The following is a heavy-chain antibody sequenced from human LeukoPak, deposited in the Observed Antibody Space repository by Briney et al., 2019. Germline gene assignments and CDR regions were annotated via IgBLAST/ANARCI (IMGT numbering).Heavy chain of an antibody. Sequence: SETPSLTCAVYGGSFSNYYWSWIRQTPGKGMEWIGEINDSGRTNYNPSLMSRVTVSVDTSKNQFSLRLTSVTATDTAVYYCARRWNYGRNYYIDVWGKGAAVSVSS. D-gene: IGHD1-7*01. CDR2: INDSGRT. J-gene: IGHJ6*03. CDR3: ARRWNYGRNYYIDV. CDR1: GGSFSNYY. V-gene: IGHV4-34*01.